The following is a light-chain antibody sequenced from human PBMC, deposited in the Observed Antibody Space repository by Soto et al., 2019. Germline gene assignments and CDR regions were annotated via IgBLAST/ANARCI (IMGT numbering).Light chain of an antibody. Sequence: DIQMTQSPSSLSASVGARVSITCQAGEDIRTSLSWFQHKPGRAPKLLIYGASYLETGVASRFRGSGSGTDFTLTISSLQPEDTATYYCQLYDNLPPFAFGPGTMVDIK. CDR2: GAS. J-gene: IGKJ3*01. CDR3: QLYDNLPPFA. V-gene: IGKV1-33*01. CDR1: EDIRTS.